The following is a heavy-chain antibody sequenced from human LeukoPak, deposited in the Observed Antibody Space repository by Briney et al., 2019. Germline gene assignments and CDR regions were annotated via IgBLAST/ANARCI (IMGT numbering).Heavy chain of an antibody. CDR1: GFTFSSYA. CDR3: AKQPHPIGIFGENHYYFDY. Sequence: PGGSLRLSCAASGFTFSSYAMSWVRQAPGKGLEWVSAISGSGGSTYYADSVKGRFTISRDNSKNTLYLQMNSLRAEDTAVYYCAKQPHPIGIFGENHYYFDYWGQGTLVTVSS. J-gene: IGHJ4*02. CDR2: ISGSGGST. V-gene: IGHV3-23*01. D-gene: IGHD3-3*01.